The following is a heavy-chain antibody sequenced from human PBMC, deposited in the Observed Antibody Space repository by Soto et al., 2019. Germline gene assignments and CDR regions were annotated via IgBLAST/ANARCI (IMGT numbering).Heavy chain of an antibody. CDR1: GFTLSNYA. CDR3: ARNPARYCSGGTCFYYYYMDV. Sequence: PGESLRLSYAASGFTLSNYAMTWVRQAPGKGLEWVSSISGSGGTTYIADSVKGRFTISRGNSENTLYLQMSSLGAEDTAVYYCARNPARYCSGGTCFYYYYMDVCGKGTTVTVSS. D-gene: IGHD2-15*01. V-gene: IGHV3-23*01. J-gene: IGHJ6*03. CDR2: ISGSGGTT.